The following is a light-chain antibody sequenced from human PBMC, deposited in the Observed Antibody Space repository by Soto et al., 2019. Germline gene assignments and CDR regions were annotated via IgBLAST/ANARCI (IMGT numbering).Light chain of an antibody. V-gene: IGKV3-11*01. CDR3: QQPGNWPPVIT. Sequence: EIVFTQTPATLSLSPGERVTLSCRASQSFASSLAWYQQNPGQAPRLLIYDASKRATGIPARFSGRGSGTEFTLTISSLEPEDFAVYYCQQPGNWPPVITFGQGTRLEIK. CDR2: DAS. J-gene: IGKJ5*01. CDR1: QSFASS.